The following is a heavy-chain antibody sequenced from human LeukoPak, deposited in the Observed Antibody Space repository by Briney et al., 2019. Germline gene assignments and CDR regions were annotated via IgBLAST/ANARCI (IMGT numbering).Heavy chain of an antibody. CDR3: ARGRLAAAEPYYYYYYMDV. J-gene: IGHJ6*03. D-gene: IGHD6-13*01. V-gene: IGHV4-59*01. CDR2: IYYSGST. Sequence: SETLSLTCTVSGGSISSYYWSWIRQPPGKGLEWIGYIYYSGSTNYNPSLKSRVTISVDTSKNQFSLKLSSVTAADTAVYYCARGRLAAAEPYYYYYYMDVWGKGTTVTVSS. CDR1: GGSISSYY.